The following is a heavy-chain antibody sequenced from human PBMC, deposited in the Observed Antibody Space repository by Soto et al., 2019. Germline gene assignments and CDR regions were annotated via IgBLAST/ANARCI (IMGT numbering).Heavy chain of an antibody. J-gene: IGHJ6*02. CDR2: IDPSDSYT. D-gene: IGHD2-2*01. CDR3: AAPKQLSMGYYYGMDV. V-gene: IGHV5-10-1*01. CDR1: GYSFTSYW. Sequence: EVQLVQSGAEVKKPGDSLRISCKGSGYSFTSYWISWVRQMPGKGLEWMGRIDPSDSYTNYSPSFQGHVTISADKSISTAYLQWRSLTSSDTAMYYCAAPKQLSMGYYYGMDVWSQGTTVTVSS.